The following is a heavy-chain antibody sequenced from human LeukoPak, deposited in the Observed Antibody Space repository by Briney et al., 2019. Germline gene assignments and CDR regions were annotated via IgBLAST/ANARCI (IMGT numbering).Heavy chain of an antibody. CDR1: GGSFSGYY. CDR3: VRGGGIQLWLRGFDY. CDR2: INHSGST. D-gene: IGHD5-18*01. Sequence: SETLSLTCAVYGGSFSGYYWSWIRQPPGKGLEWIGEINHSGSTNYNPSLKSRVTISVDTSKNQFSLKLSSVTAADTAVYYCVRGGGIQLWLRGFDYWGQGTLVTVSS. J-gene: IGHJ4*02. V-gene: IGHV4-34*01.